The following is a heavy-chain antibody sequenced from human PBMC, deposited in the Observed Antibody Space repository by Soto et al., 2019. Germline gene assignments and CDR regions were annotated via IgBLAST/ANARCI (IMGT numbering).Heavy chain of an antibody. J-gene: IGHJ6*03. CDR3: AKKEAAGNYYYYYMDV. CDR1: GFTFSSYS. Sequence: EVQLVESGGGLVQPGGSLRLSCAASGFTFSSYSMNWVRQAPGKGLEWVSYISSSSSTIYYADSVKGRFTISRDNAKNSLYLQMNSLRAEDTAVYYCAKKEAAGNYYYYYMDVWGKGTTVTVSS. D-gene: IGHD2-15*01. CDR2: ISSSSSTI. V-gene: IGHV3-48*01.